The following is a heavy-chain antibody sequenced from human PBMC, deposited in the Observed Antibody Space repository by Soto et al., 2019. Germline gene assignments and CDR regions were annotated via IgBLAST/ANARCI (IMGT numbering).Heavy chain of an antibody. CDR2: IIPILGIA. V-gene: IGHV1-69*02. CDR3: ASDLLGSGSYHFDY. CDR1: GGTFSSYT. D-gene: IGHD1-26*01. Sequence: QVQLVQSGAEVKKPGSSVKVSCKASGGTFSSYTISWVRQAPGQGLEWMGRIIPILGIANYAQKFQGRVRITADKSTSTAYMELSSLRSEDTAVYYCASDLLGSGSYHFDYRGQGTLVTVCS. J-gene: IGHJ4*02.